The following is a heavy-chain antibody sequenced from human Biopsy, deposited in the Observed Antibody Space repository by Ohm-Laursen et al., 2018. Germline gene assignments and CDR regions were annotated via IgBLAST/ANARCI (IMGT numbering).Heavy chain of an antibody. D-gene: IGHD2-8*01. CDR2: ITHSGYT. Sequence: TLSLTCAVYSGSFSSNYWTWIRQPPGKGPEWIGEITHSGYTNYNPSLKSRVTVSVDTSKNQFSLKLSSVTAADTAVYYCASRLYGPNPIDYWGQGTLVTVSS. V-gene: IGHV4-34*01. CDR1: SGSFSSNY. CDR3: ASRLYGPNPIDY. J-gene: IGHJ4*02.